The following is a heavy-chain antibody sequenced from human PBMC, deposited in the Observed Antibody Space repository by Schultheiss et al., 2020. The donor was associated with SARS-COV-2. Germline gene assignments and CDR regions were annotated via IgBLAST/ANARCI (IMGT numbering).Heavy chain of an antibody. CDR3: TRGGRVPDY. D-gene: IGHD3-10*01. CDR1: GFTFSSYW. CDR2: IKQDGSEK. J-gene: IGHJ4*02. Sequence: GESLKISCAASGFTFSSYWMTWVRQTPGKGLEWVAHIKQDGSEKYYVDSVKGRFTISRDNANNSLYLQMNSLRAEDTAVYYCTRGGRVPDYWGQGTLVTVSS. V-gene: IGHV3-7*03.